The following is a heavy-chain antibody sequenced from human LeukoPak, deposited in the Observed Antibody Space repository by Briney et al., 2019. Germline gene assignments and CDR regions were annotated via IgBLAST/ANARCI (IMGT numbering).Heavy chain of an antibody. CDR3: AKDLISSGFDP. V-gene: IGHV3-53*05. Sequence: GGSLRLSCAASGFTVSSNYMSWVRQAPGKGLEWVSVIYSGGSTYYADSVKGRFTISRDNSKNTLYLQMNSLRAEDTAVYYCAKDLISSGFDPWGQGTLVTVSS. CDR2: IYSGGST. CDR1: GFTVSSNY. J-gene: IGHJ5*02. D-gene: IGHD2-2*01.